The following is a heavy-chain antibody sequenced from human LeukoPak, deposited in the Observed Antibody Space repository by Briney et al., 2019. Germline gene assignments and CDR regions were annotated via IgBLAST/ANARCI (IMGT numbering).Heavy chain of an antibody. V-gene: IGHV3-23*01. CDR3: VIWGDYDVLTGYYVPDY. D-gene: IGHD3-9*01. CDR1: GFTFSNYA. J-gene: IGHJ4*02. Sequence: GASLRLSCVASGFTFSNYAMSWVRQAPGKGLEWVSAITGSGTNTYYADSLKGRFTTSRDNSKNTVFLQMNSLRHEDTAIYYCVIWGDYDVLTGYYVPDYWGQGTLVTVAS. CDR2: ITGSGTNT.